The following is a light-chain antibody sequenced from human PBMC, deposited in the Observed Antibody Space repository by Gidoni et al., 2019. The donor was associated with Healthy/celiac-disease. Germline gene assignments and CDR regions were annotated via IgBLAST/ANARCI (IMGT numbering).Light chain of an antibody. CDR3: QQYYSYSRT. Sequence: AIRMTQSPSSFSASTGDRVTITCRASQVISSYLVWYQQKPGKDPKLLIYAASTLQSGVPSRLSGRGSGTDFTLTISCLQSEDFATYYCQQYYSYSRTFGQGTKVEIK. CDR2: AAS. J-gene: IGKJ1*01. CDR1: QVISSY. V-gene: IGKV1-8*01.